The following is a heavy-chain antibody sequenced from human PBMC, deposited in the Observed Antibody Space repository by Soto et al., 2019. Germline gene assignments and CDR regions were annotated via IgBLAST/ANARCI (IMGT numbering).Heavy chain of an antibody. J-gene: IGHJ3*02. Sequence: EVQLLESGGGLVQPGGSLRLSCAASGFTFSSYAMSWVRQAPGQGLEWVSAISGSGGSTYYADSVKGRFTTSRDNSKNTLYLQMNSLRAEDTAVYYCANVPAGLAPSSGWHDAVEIWGQGTMVTVSS. CDR3: ANVPAGLAPSSGWHDAVEI. CDR2: ISGSGGST. V-gene: IGHV3-23*01. CDR1: GFTFSSYA. D-gene: IGHD6-19*01.